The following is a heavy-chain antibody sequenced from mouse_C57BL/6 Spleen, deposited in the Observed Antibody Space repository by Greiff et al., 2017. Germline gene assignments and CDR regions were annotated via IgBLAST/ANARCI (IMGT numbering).Heavy chain of an antibody. CDR1: GYTFTDYE. Sequence: VQLQESGAELVRPGASVTLSCKASGYTFTDYEMHWVKQTPVHGLEWIGAIDPETGGTAYNQKFKGKAILTADKSSSTAYMELRSLTSEDSAVYYCTRADYGRGFDYWGQGTTLTVSS. CDR3: TRADYGRGFDY. CDR2: IDPETGGT. J-gene: IGHJ2*01. V-gene: IGHV1-15*01. D-gene: IGHD1-1*01.